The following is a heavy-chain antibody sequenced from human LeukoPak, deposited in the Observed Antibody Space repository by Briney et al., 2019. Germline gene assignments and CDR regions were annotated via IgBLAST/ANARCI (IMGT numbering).Heavy chain of an antibody. V-gene: IGHV1-8*01. D-gene: IGHD2-2*01. Sequence: ASVKVSCKASGYTFTSYDINWVRQATGQGLEWMGWMNPNSGNTGYAQKFQGRVTMTMNTSISTAYMELSSLRSEDTAVYYCARASRYCSSTSCYDLDYWGQGTLVTVSS. CDR1: GYTFTSYD. J-gene: IGHJ4*02. CDR3: ARASRYCSSTSCYDLDY. CDR2: MNPNSGNT.